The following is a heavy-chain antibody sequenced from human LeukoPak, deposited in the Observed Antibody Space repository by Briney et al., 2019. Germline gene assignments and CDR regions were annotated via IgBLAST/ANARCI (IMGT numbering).Heavy chain of an antibody. D-gene: IGHD5-24*01. CDR2: INLNSGDT. Sequence: ASVKVSCKASGYTFTGYDIRWVRQAPGQGLEWMGWINLNSGDTKYAKKLQGWVTMTRDTSISTAYMELRSLRSDDTAVYYCARGVEEGCRELNWFDSWGQGKLVIVTS. CDR1: GYTFTGYD. V-gene: IGHV1-2*04. J-gene: IGHJ5*01. CDR3: ARGVEEGCRELNWFDS.